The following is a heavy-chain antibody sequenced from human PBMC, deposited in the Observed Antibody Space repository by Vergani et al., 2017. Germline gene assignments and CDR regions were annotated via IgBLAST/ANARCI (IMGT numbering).Heavy chain of an antibody. J-gene: IGHJ6*02. CDR3: ATGYFRGYYYHDMDV. V-gene: IGHV5-10-1*01. D-gene: IGHD3-10*02. CDR2: IDPSDSYT. Sequence: VPLVQSGAEVKTPGDSLRISCKGSGYSFTSYWITWVRQVPGRGLEWMGRIDPSDSYTNYSPSFQGHVTISADKSISTAYLQWSSLKASDSAMYYCATGYFRGYYYHDMDVWGQGTTVTVSS. CDR1: GYSFTSYW.